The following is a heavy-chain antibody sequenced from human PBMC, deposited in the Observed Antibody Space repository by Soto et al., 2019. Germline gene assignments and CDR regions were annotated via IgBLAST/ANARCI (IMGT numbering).Heavy chain of an antibody. V-gene: IGHV1-18*01. J-gene: IGHJ4*02. D-gene: IGHD3-3*01. CDR1: GYTFTSYG. Sequence: ASVKVSCKASGYTFTSYGITWVRQAPGQGLEWVGWISPYDGDTHQGQTLQGRVTMTTDTSTRTAHMELRSLRSDDTAVYYCVRDSVRFGPAFDSWGQGTLVTVSS. CDR2: ISPYDGDT. CDR3: VRDSVRFGPAFDS.